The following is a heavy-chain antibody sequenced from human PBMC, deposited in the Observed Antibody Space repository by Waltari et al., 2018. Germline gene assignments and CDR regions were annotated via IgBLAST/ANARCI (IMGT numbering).Heavy chain of an antibody. J-gene: IGHJ5*02. D-gene: IGHD2-15*01. CDR1: GYTFTDYY. CDR3: SRSGSDDWFDP. Sequence: EVQLLQPGAEVKKPGATVQLSCKSSGYTFTDYYIQWVKQTPGKGLEWMGRVGPKDGETIYAEKFQDRVTISADTSTDTVYMIMNGLRFDDTALYFCSRSGSDDWFDPWGRGTPVTVVS. V-gene: IGHV1-69-2*01. CDR2: VGPKDGET.